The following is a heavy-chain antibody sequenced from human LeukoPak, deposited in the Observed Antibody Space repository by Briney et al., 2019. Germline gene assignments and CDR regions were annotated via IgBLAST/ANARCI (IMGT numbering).Heavy chain of an antibody. CDR3: ARGPLDSGYTYFDY. D-gene: IGHD5-12*01. Sequence: PSETLSLTCTVSGGSVTTDYWSWIRQPPGKGLEWIGYFSYSGSTNYNPSLKSRVTISVDMSKNQFSLKLSSVTAADTAVYYCARGPLDSGYTYFDYWGQGTLVSVAS. V-gene: IGHV4-59*02. J-gene: IGHJ4*02. CDR1: GGSVTTDY. CDR2: FSYSGST.